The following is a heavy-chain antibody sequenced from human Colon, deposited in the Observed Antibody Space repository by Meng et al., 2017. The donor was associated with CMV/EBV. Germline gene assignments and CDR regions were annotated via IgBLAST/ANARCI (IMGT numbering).Heavy chain of an antibody. J-gene: IGHJ4*02. Sequence: QVQLVQSGAEVKTPGASVKVSCKASGYTFTTYGITWVRQAPGQGLEWMGWISAYNGDTNYAQKLQGRVTMTTDTSTSTAYMELRSLTSDDTAVYYCARAPPRIFWSGYPDDYWGQGTLVTVAS. V-gene: IGHV1-18*01. D-gene: IGHD3-3*01. CDR2: ISAYNGDT. CDR1: GYTFTTYG. CDR3: ARAPPRIFWSGYPDDY.